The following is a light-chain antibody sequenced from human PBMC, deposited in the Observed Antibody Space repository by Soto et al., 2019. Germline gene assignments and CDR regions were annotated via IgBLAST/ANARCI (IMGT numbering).Light chain of an antibody. V-gene: IGLV2-8*01. CDR1: SSDVGGYNY. CDR3: SSYAGSNNV. J-gene: IGLJ1*01. Sequence: QSALTQPPSASGSPGQSVTISCTGTSSDVGGYNYVSWYQQHPGKAPKLMIYEVSKRPSGVPDRFSGSKSGNTASLTVSGLQAEDEADYYCSSYAGSNNVFGTGTSSPS. CDR2: EVS.